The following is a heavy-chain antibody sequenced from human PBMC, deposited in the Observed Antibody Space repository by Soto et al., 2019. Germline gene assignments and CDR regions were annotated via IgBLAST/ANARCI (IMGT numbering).Heavy chain of an antibody. V-gene: IGHV1-18*01. CDR1: GYTFTSYG. Sequence: QVQLVQSGAEVKKPGASVKVSCKASGYTFTSYGISWMRQAPGQGLEWMGWISAYNGNTNYAQKLQGRVTMTTDTSTSTAYMELRSLRSDDTAVYYCARDPLSSGWYYYYYGMDVWGQGTTVTVSS. CDR3: ARDPLSSGWYYYYYGMDV. J-gene: IGHJ6*02. CDR2: ISAYNGNT. D-gene: IGHD6-19*01.